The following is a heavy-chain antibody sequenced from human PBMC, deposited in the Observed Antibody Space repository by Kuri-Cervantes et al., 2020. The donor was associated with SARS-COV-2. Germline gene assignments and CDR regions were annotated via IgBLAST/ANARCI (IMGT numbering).Heavy chain of an antibody. Sequence: SETLSLTCTVSGGSISSSYYWGWIRQPPGKGLEWIGSIYYSGSTYYNPSLKSRVTISVDTSKNQFSLKLSSVTAADTAVYYCARRLEYANAFDIWGQGTMVTVSS. D-gene: IGHD2-2*01. J-gene: IGHJ3*02. CDR3: ARRLEYANAFDI. V-gene: IGHV4-39*01. CDR1: GGSISSSYY. CDR2: IYYSGST.